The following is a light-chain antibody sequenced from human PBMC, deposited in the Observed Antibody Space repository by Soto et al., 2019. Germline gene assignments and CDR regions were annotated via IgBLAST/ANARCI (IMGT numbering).Light chain of an antibody. V-gene: IGLV2-14*01. J-gene: IGLJ2*01. CDR1: SSDVGGYDS. Sequence: QSVLTQPASVSGSPGQSITISCTGTSSDVGGYDSVSWYQQHPGKVPKLMLYEVSNRPSGVSNRFSGFKSGNTASLTISGLHIEDEADYYCSSYTSTSTLVFGGGTKVTVL. CDR3: SSYTSTSTLV. CDR2: EVS.